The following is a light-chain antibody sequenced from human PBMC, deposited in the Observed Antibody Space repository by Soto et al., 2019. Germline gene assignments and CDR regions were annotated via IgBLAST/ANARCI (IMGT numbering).Light chain of an antibody. J-gene: IGLJ3*02. CDR3: SSYTTVPSPQWV. CDR1: SSDLGGLNY. CDR2: KVD. V-gene: IGLV2-14*01. Sequence: QSALIQPASVSGSPGQSITIPCSGRSSDLGGLNYVSWYQQHPGKVPKLIIYKVDNRPSGISDRFSASKSGNTASLTISGLPAEDEAHYYCSSYTTVPSPQWVFAGGTKLTVL.